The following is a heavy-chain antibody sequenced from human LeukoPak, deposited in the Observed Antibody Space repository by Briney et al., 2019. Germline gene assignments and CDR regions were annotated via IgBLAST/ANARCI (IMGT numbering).Heavy chain of an antibody. J-gene: IGHJ5*02. V-gene: IGHV4-34*01. CDR1: GRSFSGYY. CDR3: ARRGRSRWFDP. CDR2: INHSGST. D-gene: IGHD1-14*01. Sequence: SETLSLTCAVYGRSFSGYYWSWIRQPPGKGLEWIGEINHSGSTNYNPSLKSRVTISVDTSKNQFSLKLSSVTAGETAVYYCARRGRSRWFDPWGQGTLVTVSS.